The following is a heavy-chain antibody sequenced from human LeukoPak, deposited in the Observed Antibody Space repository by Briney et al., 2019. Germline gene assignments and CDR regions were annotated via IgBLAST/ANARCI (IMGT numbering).Heavy chain of an antibody. CDR3: YGRYCSSTSCLLYGMDV. CDR1: GFTFSGSA. Sequence: GRSLKLSCAASGFTFSGSAMHWVRQASGEGLEWVGRIRSKANSYATAHAASVKGRFTISRDDSKNTAYRQMNSLKTEDTAVYYCYGRYCSSTSCLLYGMDVWGQGTTVTVSS. J-gene: IGHJ6*02. CDR2: IRSKANSYAT. D-gene: IGHD2-2*01. V-gene: IGHV3-73*01.